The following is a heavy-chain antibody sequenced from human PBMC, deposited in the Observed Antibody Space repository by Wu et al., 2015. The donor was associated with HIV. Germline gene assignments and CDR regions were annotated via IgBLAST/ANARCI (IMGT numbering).Heavy chain of an antibody. D-gene: IGHD5-24*01. V-gene: IGHV1-46*01. J-gene: IGHJ4*01. Sequence: QVQLVQSGTEVKKPGASVTVSCKASGYIFTTYYIHWVRQAPGQGLEWMGIINPSGGSTTYTQKFQGRVSMTKDTSTRTVYMKLSGLRSEDTAIYYCARDGGRGYNYASLDYWGQERWSLSPX. CDR1: GYIFTTYY. CDR2: INPSGGST. CDR3: ARDGGRGYNYASLDY.